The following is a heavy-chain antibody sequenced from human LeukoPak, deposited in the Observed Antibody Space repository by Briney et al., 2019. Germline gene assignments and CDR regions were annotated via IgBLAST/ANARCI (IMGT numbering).Heavy chain of an antibody. CDR3: ARTGDSSGSYYYYYMDV. V-gene: IGHV1-18*01. J-gene: IGHJ6*03. D-gene: IGHD3-22*01. CDR1: GYTFTSYG. CDR2: ISAYNGNT. Sequence: ASVKVSCKASGYTFTSYGISWVRQAPGQGLEWMGWISAYNGNTNYAQKLQGRVTMTTDTSTSTAYMELRSLRSDDTAVYYCARTGDSSGSYYYYYMDVWGKGTTVTVSS.